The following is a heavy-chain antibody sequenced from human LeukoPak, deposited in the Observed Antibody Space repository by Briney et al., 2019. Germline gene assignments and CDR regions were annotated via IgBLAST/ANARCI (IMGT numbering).Heavy chain of an antibody. D-gene: IGHD3-16*01. Sequence: SETLSLTCTVSGGSISSYYRSWIRQPAGKGLEWIGRIYTSGSTNYNPSLKSRVTMSVDTSKNQFSLKLSSVTAADTAVYYCTLQGGLLGAPDAFDIWGQGTMVTVSS. J-gene: IGHJ3*02. CDR1: GGSISSYY. CDR2: IYTSGST. V-gene: IGHV4-4*07. CDR3: TLQGGLLGAPDAFDI.